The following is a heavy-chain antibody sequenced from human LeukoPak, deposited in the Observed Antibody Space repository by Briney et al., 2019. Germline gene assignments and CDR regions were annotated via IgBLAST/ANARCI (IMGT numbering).Heavy chain of an antibody. CDR1: GFSFISYG. D-gene: IGHD4-17*01. V-gene: IGHV3-30*18. CDR2: ISDDGRSK. CDR3: AKRPSDYGDYVSYFDF. Sequence: GGSLRLSCAASGFSFISYGMHWVRQAPGKGLEWVGVISDDGRSKDYADSVKGRFTISRDNSKDTLYLQMNGLRDEDTAVYYCAKRPSDYGDYVSYFDFWGQGTLVTVSS. J-gene: IGHJ4*02.